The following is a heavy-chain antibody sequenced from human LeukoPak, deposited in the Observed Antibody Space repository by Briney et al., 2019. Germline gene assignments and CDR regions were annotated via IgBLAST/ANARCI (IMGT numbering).Heavy chain of an antibody. CDR1: EFTFSSYA. V-gene: IGHV3-23*01. CDR3: AKDRGDSSGPTGY. Sequence: GGSLRLSCAASEFTFSSYAMSWVRQAPGKGLEWVSAISGSGGSTYYADSVKGRFTIFRDNSKNTLYLQMNSLRAEDTAVYYCAKDRGDSSGPTGYWGQGTMVTVSS. J-gene: IGHJ4*02. D-gene: IGHD3-22*01. CDR2: ISGSGGST.